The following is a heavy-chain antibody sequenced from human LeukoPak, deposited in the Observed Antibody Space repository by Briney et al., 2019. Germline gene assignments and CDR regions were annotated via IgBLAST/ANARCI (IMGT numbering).Heavy chain of an antibody. J-gene: IGHJ6*03. CDR2: IYTSGST. V-gene: IGHV4-4*07. CDR1: GGSISSYY. CDR3: ARGVAAAGFYYYYYYYMDV. D-gene: IGHD6-13*01. Sequence: SETLSLTCTVSGGSISSYYWSWIRQPAGKGLEWIGRIYTSGSTNYNPSLKSRVTMSVDTSKNQFSLKLSSVTAADTAVYYCARGVAAAGFYYYYYYYMDVWGKGTTVTVSS.